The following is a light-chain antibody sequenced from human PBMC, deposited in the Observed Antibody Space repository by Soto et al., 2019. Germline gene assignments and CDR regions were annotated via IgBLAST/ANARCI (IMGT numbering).Light chain of an antibody. V-gene: IGKV3-20*01. J-gene: IGKJ5*01. CDR1: QSVSSSY. Sequence: EIVLTQSPGTLSLSPGERATFSCRASQSVSSSYLAWYQQKPGQAPRLLIYGASSRATGIPDRFSGSGSGTDFTLTISRLEPEDFAVYYCQQYGSSPRVTFGQGTRLEI. CDR3: QQYGSSPRVT. CDR2: GAS.